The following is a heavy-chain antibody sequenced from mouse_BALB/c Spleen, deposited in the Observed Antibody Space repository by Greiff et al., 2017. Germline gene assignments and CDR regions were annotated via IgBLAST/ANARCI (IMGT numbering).Heavy chain of an antibody. J-gene: IGHJ4*01. V-gene: IGHV6-6*02. D-gene: IGHD2-10*02. CDR2: IRLKSDNYAT. CDR3: TGYGNYYYAMDY. Sequence: EVKVEESGGGLVQPGGSMKLSCVASGFTFSSYWMSWVRQSPEKGLEWVAEIRLKSDNYATHYAESVKGKFTISRDDSKSRLYLQMNSLRAEDTGIYYCTGYGNYYYAMDYWGQGTSVTVSS. CDR1: GFTFSSYW.